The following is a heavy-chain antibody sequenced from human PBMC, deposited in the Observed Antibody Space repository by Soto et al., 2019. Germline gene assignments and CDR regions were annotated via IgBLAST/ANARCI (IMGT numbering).Heavy chain of an antibody. CDR3: ARGPYVDTAMVNDYNWFDP. CDR1: GYTFTSYY. Sequence: ASVKVSCKASGYTFTSYYMHWVRQAPGQGLEWMGIINPSGGSTSYAQKFQGRVTMTRDTSTSTVYMELSSLRSEDTVVYYCARGPYVDTAMVNDYNWFDPWGQRTLVTVSS. CDR2: INPSGGST. V-gene: IGHV1-46*01. D-gene: IGHD5-18*01. J-gene: IGHJ5*02.